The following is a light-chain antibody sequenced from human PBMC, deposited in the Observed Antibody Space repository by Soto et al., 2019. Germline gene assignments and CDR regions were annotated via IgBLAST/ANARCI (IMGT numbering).Light chain of an antibody. Sequence: AVLTQSSSASASLGSSVKLTCTLSSGHSSYIIAWHQQQPGKAPRYLMKLEGSGSYNKGSGVPDRFSGSSSGADRYLTISTLQFEDEANYYCETWDSNTRVFGGGTQLTVL. V-gene: IGLV4-60*02. CDR3: ETWDSNTRV. J-gene: IGLJ2*01. CDR2: LEGSGSY. CDR1: SGHSSYI.